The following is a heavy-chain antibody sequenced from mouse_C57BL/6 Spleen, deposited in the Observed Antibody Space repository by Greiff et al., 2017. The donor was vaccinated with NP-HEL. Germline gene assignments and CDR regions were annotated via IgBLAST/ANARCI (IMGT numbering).Heavy chain of an antibody. Sequence: VKLQESDAELVKPGASVKISCKVSGYTFTDHTIHWMKQRPEQGLEWIGYIYPRDGSTKYNEKFKGKATLTADKSSSTAYMQLNSLTSEDSAVYFCARRSDFLFAWFAYWGQGTLVTVSA. V-gene: IGHV1-78*01. J-gene: IGHJ3*01. CDR3: ARRSDFLFAWFAY. CDR1: GYTFTDHT. CDR2: IYPRDGST. D-gene: IGHD2-13*01.